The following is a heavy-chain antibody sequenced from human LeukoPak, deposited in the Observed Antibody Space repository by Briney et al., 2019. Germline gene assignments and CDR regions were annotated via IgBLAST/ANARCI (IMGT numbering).Heavy chain of an antibody. CDR2: IKDDGSAK. Sequence: PGGSLRLSCAASGFTFSSYWMSWVRQAPGKGLEWVGNIKDDGSAKYYVDSVKGRFTISRDNAKNSLFLQMNNLRAEDTAVYYCARDNPGHGAYESWGQGTRVTVSS. D-gene: IGHD4/OR15-4a*01. CDR3: ARDNPGHGAYES. J-gene: IGHJ5*02. V-gene: IGHV3-7*01. CDR1: GFTFSSYW.